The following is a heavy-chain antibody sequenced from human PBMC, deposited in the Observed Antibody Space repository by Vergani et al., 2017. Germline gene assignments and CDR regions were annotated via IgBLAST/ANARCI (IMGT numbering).Heavy chain of an antibody. CDR1: GFTFSSYA. CDR2: ISYDGRNK. CDR3: ARLGREDYYGSGADY. V-gene: IGHV3-30*04. D-gene: IGHD3-10*01. J-gene: IGHJ4*02. Sequence: QVQLVESGGGVVQPGRSLRLSCAASGFTFSSYAMHWVRQAPGKGLEWVAVISYDGRNKYYADSVKGRFTISRDNSKNTLYPRMNSLRAEDTAVYYCARLGREDYYGSGADYWGQGTLVTVSS.